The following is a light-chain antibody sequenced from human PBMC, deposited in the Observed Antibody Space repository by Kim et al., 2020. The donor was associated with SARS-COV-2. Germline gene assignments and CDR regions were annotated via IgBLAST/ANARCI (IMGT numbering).Light chain of an antibody. CDR2: TAS. J-gene: IGKJ2*01. V-gene: IGKV1-39*01. Sequence: DIQMTQSPASLSTSVGDRVTITCRASQSISSALNWYQQKPGEAPKLLIYTASSLQSGVPSRFSGSGSGTDFTLTITSLQPEDFATYYCQQSYSMPYTFGQGTKLEI. CDR3: QQSYSMPYT. CDR1: QSISSA.